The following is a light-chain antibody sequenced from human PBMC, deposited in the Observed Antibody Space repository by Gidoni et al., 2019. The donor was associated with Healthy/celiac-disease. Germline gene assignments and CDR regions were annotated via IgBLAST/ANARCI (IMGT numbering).Light chain of an antibody. CDR3: QQYNSYPYT. CDR2: KAS. CDR1: QSISSW. J-gene: IGKJ2*01. Sequence: DIQMTQSPSTLTASVGDRVTITCRASQSISSWLAWYQQKPGKAPKLLIYKASSLESGVPSRFSGSGSGTEFTLTISSLQPDDFATYYCQQYNSYPYTFGQGTKLEIK. V-gene: IGKV1-5*03.